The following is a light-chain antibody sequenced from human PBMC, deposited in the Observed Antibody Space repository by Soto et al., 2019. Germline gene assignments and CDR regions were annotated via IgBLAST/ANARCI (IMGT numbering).Light chain of an antibody. CDR2: AAS. J-gene: IGKJ1*01. CDR3: LQQNSYPGT. V-gene: IGKV1-17*01. CDR1: QDIRSD. Sequence: DIQMTQSPSSLSASVGDRVTITCRASQDIRSDLGWYQQRPGKAPKRLIYAASRLQSGVPSRFSGSGSGTEFTLTISSLQPEDFATYYCLQQNSYPGTFGQGTKVEIK.